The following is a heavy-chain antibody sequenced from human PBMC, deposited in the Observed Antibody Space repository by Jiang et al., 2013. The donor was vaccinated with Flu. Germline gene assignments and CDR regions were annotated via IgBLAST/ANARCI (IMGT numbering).Heavy chain of an antibody. V-gene: IGHV3-30-3*01. CDR2: ISYDGSNK. D-gene: IGHD6-13*01. CDR3: ARRGYPGYSSSEQLYWYFDL. J-gene: IGHJ2*01. CDR1: GFTFSSYA. Sequence: VQLLESGGGVVQPGRSLRLSCAASGFTFSSYAMHWVRQAPGKGLEWVAVISYDGSNKYYADSVKGRFTISRDNSKNTLYLQMNSLRAEDTAMYYCARRGYPGYSSSEQLYWYFDLWGRGHPGHCLL.